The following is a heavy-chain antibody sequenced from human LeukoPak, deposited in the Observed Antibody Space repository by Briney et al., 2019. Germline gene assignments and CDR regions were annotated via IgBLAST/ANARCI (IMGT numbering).Heavy chain of an antibody. D-gene: IGHD5-18*01. Sequence: GGSLRLSCAASGFTFNNYAMSWVRQAPGKGLEWVSGISDSGGSTYYADSVKGRFTISRDNSKNTVHLQMNNPRVEDTAVYFCVRHDSYIPYWGQGTLVTVSS. CDR3: VRHDSYIPY. CDR1: GFTFNNYA. J-gene: IGHJ4*02. V-gene: IGHV3-23*01. CDR2: ISDSGGST.